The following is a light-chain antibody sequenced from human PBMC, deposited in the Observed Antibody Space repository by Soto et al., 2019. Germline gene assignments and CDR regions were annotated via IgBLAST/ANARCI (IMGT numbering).Light chain of an antibody. CDR2: DVT. J-gene: IGLJ2*01. Sequence: QSVLTQPASVSGSPGRSVTISCTGTSSDVGDFNYVSWYQHLPGRAPKLIIYDVTNRPSGISYRFSASKSGRTASLTISGIQAEDEAYYYCSSYSSSTTHVVFGGGTKVTVL. CDR3: SSYSSSTTHVV. V-gene: IGLV2-14*03. CDR1: SSDVGDFNY.